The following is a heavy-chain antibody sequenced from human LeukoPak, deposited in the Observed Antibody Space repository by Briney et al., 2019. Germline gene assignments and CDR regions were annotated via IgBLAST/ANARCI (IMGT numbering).Heavy chain of an antibody. CDR3: ARVYYDILTGPGPDAFDI. CDR1: GFSVSSNY. CDR2: IYSGGTT. D-gene: IGHD3-9*01. J-gene: IGHJ3*02. V-gene: IGHV3-53*01. Sequence: GGSLRLSCAASGFSVSSNYMSWVRQAPGKGLEWVSVIYSGGTTYYADSVKGRFTISRDNSENTLYLQMNSLRAEDTAVYYCARVYYDILTGPGPDAFDIWGQGTMVTVSS.